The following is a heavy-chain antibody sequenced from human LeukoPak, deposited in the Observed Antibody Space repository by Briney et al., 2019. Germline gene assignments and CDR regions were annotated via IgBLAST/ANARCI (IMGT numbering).Heavy chain of an antibody. Sequence: PGGSLRLSCAASGFTVSSNYMRWVRQAPGKGLEWVSVIYSGGSTYYADSVKGRFTISRDNSKNTLYLKMNSRRAEETAVYYCARIFSGSYFCWGQGTLVTVSS. V-gene: IGHV3-66*01. CDR3: ARIFSGSYFC. J-gene: IGHJ4*02. CDR1: GFTVSSNY. D-gene: IGHD1-26*01. CDR2: IYSGGST.